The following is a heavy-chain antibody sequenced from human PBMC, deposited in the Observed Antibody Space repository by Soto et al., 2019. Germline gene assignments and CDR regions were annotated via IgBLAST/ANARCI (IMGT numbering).Heavy chain of an antibody. CDR2: IYSGGST. J-gene: IGHJ3*02. V-gene: IGHV3-53*04. Sequence: EVQLVESGGGLVQPGGSLRLSCAASGFTVSSNYMSWVRQAPGKGLEWVSVIYSGGSTYYADSVKGRFTISRHNSKNTLYLQMNSLRAEDTAVYYCATEGHYGSGSYYQGYDAFDIWGQGTMVTVSS. CDR3: ATEGHYGSGSYYQGYDAFDI. CDR1: GFTVSSNY. D-gene: IGHD3-10*01.